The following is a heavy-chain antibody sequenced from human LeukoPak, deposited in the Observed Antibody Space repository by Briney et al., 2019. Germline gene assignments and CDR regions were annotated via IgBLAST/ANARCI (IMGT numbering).Heavy chain of an antibody. D-gene: IGHD3-22*01. Sequence: SETLSLTCAVYGGSFSGYYWSWIRQPPGKGLEWIGEINHSGSTNYNPSLKSRVTISVDTSKNQFSLKLSSVTAADTAVYYCARANSSGYYYGLGGLLDYWGQGTLVTVSS. CDR1: GGSFSGYY. V-gene: IGHV4-34*01. CDR3: ARANSSGYYYGLGGLLDY. CDR2: INHSGST. J-gene: IGHJ4*02.